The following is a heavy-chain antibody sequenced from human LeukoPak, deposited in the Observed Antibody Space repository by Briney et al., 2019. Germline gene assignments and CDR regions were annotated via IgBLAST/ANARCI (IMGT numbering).Heavy chain of an antibody. CDR2: ISWNSGSI. CDR1: GFTFSSYA. D-gene: IGHD4-17*01. V-gene: IGHV3-9*01. J-gene: IGHJ4*02. CDR3: AKSTSIDYGDYGAFDY. Sequence: PGGSLRLSCAASGFTFSSYAMSWVRQAPGKGLEWVSGISWNSGSIGYADSVKGRFTISRDNAKNSLYLQMNSLRAEDTALYYCAKSTSIDYGDYGAFDYWGQGTLVTVSS.